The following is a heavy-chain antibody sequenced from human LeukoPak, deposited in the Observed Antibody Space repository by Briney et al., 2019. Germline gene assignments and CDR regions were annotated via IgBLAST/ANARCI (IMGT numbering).Heavy chain of an antibody. Sequence: SETLSLTCTVSGGSISSGSYYWSWIRQPAGKGLEWIGRIYTSGSTYYNPSLKSRVTISVDTSKNQFSLKLSSVTAADTAVYYCARDPPYNWFDPWGQGTLVTVSS. V-gene: IGHV4-61*02. CDR2: IYTSGST. CDR1: GGSISSGSYY. J-gene: IGHJ5*02. CDR3: ARDPPYNWFDP.